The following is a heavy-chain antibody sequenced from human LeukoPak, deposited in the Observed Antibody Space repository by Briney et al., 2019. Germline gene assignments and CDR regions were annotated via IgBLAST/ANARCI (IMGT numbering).Heavy chain of an antibody. Sequence: PSETLSLTCTVSGGSISSYYWSWIRQPPGKGLEWIGYIYYSGSTYYNPSLKSRVTISVDTSKNQFSLKLSSVTAADTAVYYCACDSSGYYKGWGQGTLVTVSS. CDR1: GGSISSYY. D-gene: IGHD3-22*01. CDR2: IYYSGST. V-gene: IGHV4-59*12. CDR3: ACDSSGYYKG. J-gene: IGHJ4*02.